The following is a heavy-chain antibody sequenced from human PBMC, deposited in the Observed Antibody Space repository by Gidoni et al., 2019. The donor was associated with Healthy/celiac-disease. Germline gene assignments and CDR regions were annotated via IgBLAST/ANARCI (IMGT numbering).Heavy chain of an antibody. D-gene: IGHD2-2*01. CDR3: ARGEGRCSSTSCYLVYGMDV. CDR1: GFPFSSYA. V-gene: IGHV3-30-3*01. J-gene: IGHJ6*02. CDR2: ISYDGSNK. Sequence: QVQLVESGGGVVQPGRSLRLSCAASGFPFSSYAMHWVRQAPGKGLEWVAVISYDGSNKYYADSVKGRFTISRDNSKNTLYLQMNSLRAEDTAVYYCARGEGRCSSTSCYLVYGMDVWGQGTTVTVSS.